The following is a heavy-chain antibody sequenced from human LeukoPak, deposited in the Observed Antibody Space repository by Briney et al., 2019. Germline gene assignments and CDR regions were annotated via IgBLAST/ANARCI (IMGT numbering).Heavy chain of an antibody. CDR3: ASGRYYGSGSQYNWFDP. Sequence: PSETLSLTCTVSGGSISSYYWSWIRQPPGKGLEWIGYIYYSGSTYYNPSLKSRVTISVDTSKNQFSLKLSSVTAADTAVYYCASGRYYGSGSQYNWFDPWGQGTLVTVSS. J-gene: IGHJ5*02. D-gene: IGHD3-10*01. CDR1: GGSISSYY. V-gene: IGHV4-59*01. CDR2: IYYSGST.